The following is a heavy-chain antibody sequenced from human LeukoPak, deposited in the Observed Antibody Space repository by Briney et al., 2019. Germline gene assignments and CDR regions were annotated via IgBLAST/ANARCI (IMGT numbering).Heavy chain of an antibody. Sequence: ASVKVSCKASGYTFTGYYMHWVRQAPGQGLEWMGWINPNSGGTNYAQKFQGRVTMTRDTSISTAYMELSRLRSDDTAVYYCARPLAPLNFYSSGWYDYWGQGTLVTVSS. V-gene: IGHV1-2*02. D-gene: IGHD6-19*01. CDR1: GYTFTGYY. CDR3: ARPLAPLNFYSSGWYDY. J-gene: IGHJ4*02. CDR2: INPNSGGT.